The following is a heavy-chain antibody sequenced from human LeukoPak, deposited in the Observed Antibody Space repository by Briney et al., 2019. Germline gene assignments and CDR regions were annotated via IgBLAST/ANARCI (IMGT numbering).Heavy chain of an antibody. J-gene: IGHJ6*02. V-gene: IGHV4-39*01. CDR3: ARGARRYCSSTSCYPQYSLAARHYYYYGMDV. CDR2: IYYSGST. CDR1: GGSISSSNNY. Sequence: PSETLSLTCTVSGGSISSSNNYWGWIRQPPGKGLEWIGKIYYSGSTHYNPSLKTRVTISVDTSKNQFSLKLSSVTAADTAVYYCARGARRYCSSTSCYPQYSLAARHYYYYGMDVWGQGTTVTVSS. D-gene: IGHD2-2*01.